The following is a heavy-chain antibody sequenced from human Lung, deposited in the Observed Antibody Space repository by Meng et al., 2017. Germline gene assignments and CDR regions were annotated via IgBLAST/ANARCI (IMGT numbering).Heavy chain of an antibody. D-gene: IGHD2-21*02. J-gene: IGHJ4*02. V-gene: IGHV1-3*01. CDR1: GYTFTSYA. Sequence: QVQLVQSWAEVKKPGASVKVSCKASGYTFTSYAMHWVRQAPGQRLEWMGWINAVNGNTKYSQKFQGRVTITRDTSASTAYMELSSLRSEDTAVYYCARGDYCGGDCYWFDYWGQGTLVTVSS. CDR3: ARGDYCGGDCYWFDY. CDR2: INAVNGNT.